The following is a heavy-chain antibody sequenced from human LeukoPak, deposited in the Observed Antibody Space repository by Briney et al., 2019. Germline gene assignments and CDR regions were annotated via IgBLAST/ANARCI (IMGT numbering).Heavy chain of an antibody. V-gene: IGHV4-34*01. J-gene: IGHJ4*02. Sequence: KPSETLSLTCAVYGGSFGGCYWSWIRQPPGKGLEWIGEINHSGSTNYNPSLKSRVTISVDTSKNQFSLKLSSVTAADTAVYYCARESMTTVVTGFDYWGQGTLVTVSS. CDR3: ARESMTTVVTGFDY. D-gene: IGHD4-23*01. CDR1: GGSFGGCY. CDR2: INHSGST.